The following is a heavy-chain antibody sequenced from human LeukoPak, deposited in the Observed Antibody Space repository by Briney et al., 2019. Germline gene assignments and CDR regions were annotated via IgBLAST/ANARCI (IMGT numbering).Heavy chain of an antibody. CDR2: ISSNGGST. Sequence: PGGSLRLSCAASGFSFSSYAMRWVRQAPGKGLEFVSAISSNGGSTYYANSVKGRLTISRDNSKNTLYLQMGSLRSEDTAVYYCARGGYSYGPFDYWGQGTLVTVSS. D-gene: IGHD5-18*01. J-gene: IGHJ4*02. CDR3: ARGGYSYGPFDY. V-gene: IGHV3-64*01. CDR1: GFSFSSYA.